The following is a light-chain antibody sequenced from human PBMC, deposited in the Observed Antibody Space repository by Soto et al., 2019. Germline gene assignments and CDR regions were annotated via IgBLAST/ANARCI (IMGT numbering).Light chain of an antibody. CDR2: GAS. CDR1: QSVSTN. J-gene: IGKJ5*01. V-gene: IGKV3-20*01. CDR3: QHYGRGSPIA. Sequence: EIVLTQSPGSLSLSPGEGATLSCRASQSVSTNVAWYQQRPGQPTKLLIFGASSRATGIPARFSGSGSGTDFTLIINRLQPEDFALYFCQHYGRGSPIAFGLGTRLEIK.